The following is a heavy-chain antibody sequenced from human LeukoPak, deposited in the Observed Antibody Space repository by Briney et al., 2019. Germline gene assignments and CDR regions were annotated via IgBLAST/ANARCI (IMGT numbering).Heavy chain of an antibody. CDR3: ATTSVLDESITMVRGVNLYYYYYGMDV. J-gene: IGHJ6*02. D-gene: IGHD3-10*01. Sequence: ASVKVSCKASGFTFTSSAVQWVRQARGQRLEWIGWIVGGSGNTNYAQKFQERVTITRVMSTSTAYMELSSLRSEDTAVYYCATTSVLDESITMVRGVNLYYYYYGMDVWGQGTTVTVSS. CDR1: GFTFTSSA. CDR2: IVGGSGNT. V-gene: IGHV1-58*01.